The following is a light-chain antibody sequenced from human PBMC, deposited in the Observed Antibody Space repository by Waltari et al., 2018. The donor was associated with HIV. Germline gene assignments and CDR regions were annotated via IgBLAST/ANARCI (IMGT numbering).Light chain of an antibody. CDR2: SYG. CDR3: ATWDDSLNAWV. J-gene: IGLJ3*02. CDR1: GSNIGSNT. V-gene: IGLV1-44*01. Sequence: QSVLNQSPSASGTTGQRVIISCSGSGSNIGSNTVTWYQQFPGTAPKLLIYSYGQRPSGVPERFSGSKSATSASLAISGLRSEDEADYYCATWDDSLNAWVFGGGTKLTVL.